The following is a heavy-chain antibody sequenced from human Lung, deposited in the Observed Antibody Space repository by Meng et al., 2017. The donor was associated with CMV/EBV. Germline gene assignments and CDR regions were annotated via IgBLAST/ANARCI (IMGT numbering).Heavy chain of an antibody. CDR2: ISGSGGST. V-gene: IGHV3-23*01. CDR3: AKAVPDGYNYGMDV. Sequence: GGSXRLXCAAYGLTFSSYAMSWIRQAPGKGLEWVAAISGSGGSTYYADSVKGRFTISRDNSKNTLYLQMNSLRAEDTAVYYCAKAVPDGYNYGMDVWGQGTXVT. CDR1: GLTFSSYA. J-gene: IGHJ6*02. D-gene: IGHD2-2*01.